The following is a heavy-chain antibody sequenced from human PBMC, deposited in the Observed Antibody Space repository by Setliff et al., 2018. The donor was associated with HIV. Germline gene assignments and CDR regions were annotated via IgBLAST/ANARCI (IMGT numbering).Heavy chain of an antibody. D-gene: IGHD3-16*01. CDR2: INPNSGGT. Sequence: SVKVSCKASGYTFTGYYMHWVRQAPGQGLEWMGWINPNSGGTNYAQKSQGRVTMARDTSVSTAYVELSRLRSDDTAVYYCARARGVGGHFYYYGMDVWGQGTTVTVSS. V-gene: IGHV1-2*02. J-gene: IGHJ6*02. CDR3: ARARGVGGHFYYYGMDV. CDR1: GYTFTGYY.